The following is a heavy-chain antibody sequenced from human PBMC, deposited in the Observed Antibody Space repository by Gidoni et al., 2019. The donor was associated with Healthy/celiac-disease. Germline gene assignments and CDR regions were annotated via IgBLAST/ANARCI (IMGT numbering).Heavy chain of an antibody. D-gene: IGHD1-26*01. J-gene: IGHJ4*02. V-gene: IGHV1-46*01. CDR3: ASQKKSGSYTSDY. CDR2: INPSGGST. Sequence: QVQLVQSGAEVEKPGASVKGSCKASGYTFPSYYMHWVRQAPGQGLEWRGRINPSGGSTSYAQKFQGRVTMTRDTSTSTVYMGLSSLRSEDTAVYYCASQKKSGSYTSDYWGQGTLVTVSS. CDR1: GYTFPSYY.